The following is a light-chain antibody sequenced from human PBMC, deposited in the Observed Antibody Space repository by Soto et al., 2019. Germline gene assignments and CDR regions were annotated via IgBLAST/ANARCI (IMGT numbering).Light chain of an antibody. V-gene: IGKV1-5*03. Sequence: DIQMTQSPSTLSASVGDRVTITCRASQSLNNWLAWYQQKPGNAPKLLIYKASSLESGVPSRFSGSGSGTEFTLTISSLQPDDVATYYCQQYNSSSWTFGQGTKLEIK. CDR3: QQYNSSSWT. CDR1: QSLNNW. J-gene: IGKJ1*01. CDR2: KAS.